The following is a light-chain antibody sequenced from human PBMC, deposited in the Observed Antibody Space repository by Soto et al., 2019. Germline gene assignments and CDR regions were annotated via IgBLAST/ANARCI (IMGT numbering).Light chain of an antibody. CDR1: SCDVGGYNY. CDR3: SSYTSSSTLA. CDR2: GVS. Sequence: QSALTQPASVSGSPGQSITISCTGTSCDVGGYNYISWYQQHPGKAPKLMIYGVSNRPSGVSNRFSGSKSGNTASLTISGLQAEDEADYYCSSYTSSSTLAFGGGTKLTVL. V-gene: IGLV2-14*01. J-gene: IGLJ3*02.